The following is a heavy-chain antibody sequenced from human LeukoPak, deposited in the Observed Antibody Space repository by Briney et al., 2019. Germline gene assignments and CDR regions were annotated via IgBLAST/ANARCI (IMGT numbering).Heavy chain of an antibody. V-gene: IGHV3-74*01. J-gene: IGHJ4*02. CDR3: ATAGNYRFDY. CDR2: INPDGSTI. CDR1: GFTFSNYW. Sequence: GGSLRLSCAASGFTFSNYWVHWVRQAPGKGLVWVSRINPDGSTINYADSVKGRFTISRDNTKNTLYLQMNSLRAEDTAVYYCATAGNYRFDYWGQGTLVTVSS. D-gene: IGHD1-7*01.